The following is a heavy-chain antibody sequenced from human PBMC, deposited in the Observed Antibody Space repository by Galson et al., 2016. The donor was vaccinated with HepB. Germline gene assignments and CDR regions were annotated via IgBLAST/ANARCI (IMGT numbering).Heavy chain of an antibody. D-gene: IGHD6-19*01. J-gene: IGHJ6*02. CDR2: ISAYNGNR. CDR1: GYTFTSYG. CDR3: ARPYSSGWRSRVLYYYYGMDV. V-gene: IGHV1-18*04. Sequence: SVKVSCKASGYTFTSYGISWVRQAPGQGLEWMGWISAYNGNRNYAQKLQGRVTMTTDTSTSTAYMELRSLRSDDTAIYYCARPYSSGWRSRVLYYYYGMDVWGQETTVTVSS.